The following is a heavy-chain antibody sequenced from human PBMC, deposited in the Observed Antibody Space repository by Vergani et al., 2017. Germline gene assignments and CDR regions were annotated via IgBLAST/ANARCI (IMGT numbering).Heavy chain of an antibody. CDR1: GGSFSGYY. CDR2: INHSGST. D-gene: IGHD1-26*01. CDR3: AREIGMNYYYYYMDG. Sequence: QVQLQQWGAGLLKPSETLSLTCAVYGGSFSGYYWSWIRQPPGKGLEWIGEINHSGSTNYNPSLKSRVTISVDTSKNQFSLNLSSVTAADTAVYYCAREIGMNYYYYYMDGWGKGTTVTVSS. J-gene: IGHJ6*03. V-gene: IGHV4-34*01.